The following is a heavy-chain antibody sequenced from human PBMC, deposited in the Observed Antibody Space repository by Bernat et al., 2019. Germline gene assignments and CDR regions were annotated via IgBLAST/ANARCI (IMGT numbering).Heavy chain of an antibody. CDR1: GFTFSSYA. Sequence: EVQLLESGGGLLQPGGSLRLSCAASGFTFSSYAMRWVRQAPGKGLEWVSAISGSGVSKCDADTVKDRFTISRDNTKNTLYLQMNSLRAEDTAVYYCAKERGSSGWYGGYYFDYWGQGTLVTVSS. D-gene: IGHD6-19*01. J-gene: IGHJ4*02. CDR2: ISGSGVSK. V-gene: IGHV3-23*01. CDR3: AKERGSSGWYGGYYFDY.